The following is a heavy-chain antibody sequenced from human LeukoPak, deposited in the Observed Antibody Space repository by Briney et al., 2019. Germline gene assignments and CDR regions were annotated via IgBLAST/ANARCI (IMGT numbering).Heavy chain of an antibody. Sequence: ASVKVSCKISGYTLTEVSMHWVRQAPGQGLEWMGWINPNSGGTNYAQKFQGRVTMTRDTSISTAYMELSRLRSDDTAVYYCAREERKVYCGGDCYSAYWGQGTLVTVSS. CDR3: AREERKVYCGGDCYSAY. CDR2: INPNSGGT. D-gene: IGHD2-21*02. V-gene: IGHV1-2*02. J-gene: IGHJ4*02. CDR1: GYTLTEVS.